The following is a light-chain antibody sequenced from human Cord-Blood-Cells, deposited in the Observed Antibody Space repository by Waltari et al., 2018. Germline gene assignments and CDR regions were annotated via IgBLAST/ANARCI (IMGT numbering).Light chain of an antibody. CDR2: DVS. CDR1: SSDVGGYNY. V-gene: IGLV2-14*01. J-gene: IGLJ2*01. Sequence: QSALTQPASVSGSPGQSITISCTGTSSDVGGYNYVPWYQQHPGKAPKLMIYDVSKRPSGVSNRFSGSKSGNTASLTISGLQAEDEADYYRSSYTSSSTFYVVFGGGTKLTVL. CDR3: SSYTSSSTFYVV.